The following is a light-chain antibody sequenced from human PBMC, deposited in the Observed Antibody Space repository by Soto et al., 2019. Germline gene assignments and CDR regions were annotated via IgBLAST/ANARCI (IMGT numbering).Light chain of an antibody. Sequence: QTVVTQEPSFSVSPGGTVTLTCGLTSGSVSTTYYPSWYQQTPGQAPRTLIYSTNIRSSGVPDRFSGSILGNKAALTITGAQADDESDYHCMLYMGGGLVVFGGGTKPTV. V-gene: IGLV8-61*01. CDR3: MLYMGGGLVV. CDR1: SGSVSTTYY. CDR2: STN. J-gene: IGLJ2*01.